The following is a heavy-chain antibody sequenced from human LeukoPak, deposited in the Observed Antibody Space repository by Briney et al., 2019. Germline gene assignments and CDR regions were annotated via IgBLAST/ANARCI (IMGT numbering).Heavy chain of an antibody. CDR1: GFSVSNNY. D-gene: IGHD5-18*01. V-gene: IGHV3-23*01. J-gene: IGHJ4*02. CDR2: ISGSGGST. Sequence: GGSLRLSCAASGFSVSNNYMSWVRQAPGKGLEWVSAISGSGGSTYYADSVKGRFTISRDNSKNTLYLQMNSLRAEDTAVYYCARETAMVTSFDYWGQGTLVTVS. CDR3: ARETAMVTSFDY.